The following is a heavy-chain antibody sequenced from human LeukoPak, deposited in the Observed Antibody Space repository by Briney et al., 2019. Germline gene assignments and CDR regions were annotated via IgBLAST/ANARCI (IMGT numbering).Heavy chain of an antibody. J-gene: IGHJ3*02. D-gene: IGHD1-1*01. CDR3: ARDSMYNCNAHAFDI. V-gene: IGHV3-11*01. CDR2: ISSSGSTI. CDR1: GFTFSDYY. Sequence: GGSLRLSCAASGFTFSDYYVSWIRQARGKGLEWVSYISSSGSTIYYADSVKRPFTIPRDNAKHSLYLQMNSLRAEDTAVYYCARDSMYNCNAHAFDIWGQGTMVTVSS.